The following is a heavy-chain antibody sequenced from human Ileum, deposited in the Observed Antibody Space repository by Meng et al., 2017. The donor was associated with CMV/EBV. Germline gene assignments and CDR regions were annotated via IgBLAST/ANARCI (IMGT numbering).Heavy chain of an antibody. CDR2: INPSGGST. CDR1: GYTFTGYF. J-gene: IGHJ4*02. V-gene: IGHV1-46*01. Sequence: ASVKVSCKASGYTFTGYFMHWVRQAPGQGLEWMGLINPSGGSTTYTQKFQGRVTMTRDTSTSTVYMEVSSLRSEDTAVYYCAREPSADFYFDYWGQGTLVTVSS. CDR3: AREPSADFYFDY.